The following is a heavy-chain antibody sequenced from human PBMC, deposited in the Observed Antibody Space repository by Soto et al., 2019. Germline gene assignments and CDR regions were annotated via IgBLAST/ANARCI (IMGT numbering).Heavy chain of an antibody. J-gene: IGHJ6*02. CDR2: ITETGGDT. V-gene: IGHV3-23*01. CDR3: TRASPDRNHMEV. CDR1: GFTFGNFV. Sequence: PGGSLRLSCAASGFTFGNFVMRWVRQTPGKGLEWVSTITETGGDTYYTDSVKGRFTISRDNSKNTLYLQMTSLRAEDTALYYCTRASPDRNHMEVWGQGTTVTV.